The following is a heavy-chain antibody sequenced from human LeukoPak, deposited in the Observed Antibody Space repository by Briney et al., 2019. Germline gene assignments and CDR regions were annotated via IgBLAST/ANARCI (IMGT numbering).Heavy chain of an antibody. D-gene: IGHD1-1*01. CDR3: VRAASTTTLDY. J-gene: IGHJ4*02. CDR2: IYHSGST. V-gene: IGHV4-30-2*01. Sequence: TSETLSLTCAVSGGSISSGGYSWSWIRQPPGKGLEWIGYIYHSGSTYYNPSLKSRVTISVDRSKNQFSLKLSSVTAADTAVYYCVRAASTTTLDYWGQGTLVTVSS. CDR1: GGSISSGGYS.